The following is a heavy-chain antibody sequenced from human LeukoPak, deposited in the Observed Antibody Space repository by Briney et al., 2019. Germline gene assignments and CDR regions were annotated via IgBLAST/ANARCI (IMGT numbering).Heavy chain of an antibody. V-gene: IGHV1-18*01. D-gene: IGHD2-2*03. CDR3: ASHQPGYCSSTSCFYFDY. Sequence: ASVKVSCKASGYTFNSYGISWVRQAPGQGLEWMGWISAYNGNTNYAQKLQGRVTMTTDTSTSTAYMELRSLRSDDTAVYYCASHQPGYCSSTSCFYFDYWGQGTLVTVSS. J-gene: IGHJ4*02. CDR2: ISAYNGNT. CDR1: GYTFNSYG.